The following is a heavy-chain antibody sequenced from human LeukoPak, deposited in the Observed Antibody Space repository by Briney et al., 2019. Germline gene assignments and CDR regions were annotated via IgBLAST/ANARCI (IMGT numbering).Heavy chain of an antibody. J-gene: IGHJ4*02. D-gene: IGHD4-17*01. V-gene: IGHV4-34*01. CDR3: AIRAGDYGRGYFDY. CDR2: INHSGST. Sequence: SETLSLTCAVYGGSFSGYYWSWIRQPPGKGLEWIGEINHSGSTNYNPPLKSRVTISVDTSKNQFSLKLSSVTAADTAVYYCAIRAGDYGRGYFDYWGQGTLVTVSS. CDR1: GGSFSGYY.